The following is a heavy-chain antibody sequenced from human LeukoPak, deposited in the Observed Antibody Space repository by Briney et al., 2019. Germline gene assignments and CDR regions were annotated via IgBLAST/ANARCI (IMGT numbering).Heavy chain of an antibody. CDR3: ARDMIRYYDSSGSPFHDAFDI. Sequence: ASVKVSCKASGGTFSSYAISWVRQAPGQGLEWMGGIIPIFGTANYAQKFQGRVTITADESTSTAYMELSSLRSEDTAVYYCARDMIRYYDSSGSPFHDAFDIWGRGTMVTVSS. CDR1: GGTFSSYA. D-gene: IGHD3-22*01. CDR2: IIPIFGTA. V-gene: IGHV1-69*13. J-gene: IGHJ3*02.